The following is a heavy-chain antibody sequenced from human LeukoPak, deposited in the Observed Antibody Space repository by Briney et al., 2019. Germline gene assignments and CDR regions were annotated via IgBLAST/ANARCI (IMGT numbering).Heavy chain of an antibody. CDR2: MNPNSGNT. D-gene: IGHD6-19*01. CDR3: ARRHSSGWYYYYYYGMDV. Sequence: ASVKVSCKASGYTFTSHDINWVRQATGQGLEWMGWMNPNSGNTGYAQKFQGRVTMTRNTSISTAYMELSSLRSEDTAVYYCARRHSSGWYYYYYYGMDVWGQGTTVTVSS. CDR1: GYTFTSHD. J-gene: IGHJ6*02. V-gene: IGHV1-8*01.